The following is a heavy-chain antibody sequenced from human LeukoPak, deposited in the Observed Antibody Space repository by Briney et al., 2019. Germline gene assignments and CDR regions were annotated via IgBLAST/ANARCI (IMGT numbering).Heavy chain of an antibody. CDR1: GDSFDNYF. D-gene: IGHD3-10*01. V-gene: IGHV4-59*12. J-gene: IGHJ3*02. CDR3: ARDGIPITMVRGVTLHAFDI. Sequence: SETLSPTCSVSGDSFDNYFWSWMRQPPGKGLEWIGNIHYSESTNFNPSLKSRVAIAVDTSKNQFSLKLSSVTAADTAVYYCARDGIPITMVRGVTLHAFDIWGQGTMVTVSS. CDR2: IHYSEST.